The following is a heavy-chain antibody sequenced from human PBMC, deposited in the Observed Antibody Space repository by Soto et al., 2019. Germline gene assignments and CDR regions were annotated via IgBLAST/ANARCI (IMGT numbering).Heavy chain of an antibody. Sequence: QVQLVQSGAEVKKPGSSVKVSCKASGGTFSSYAISWVRQAPGQGLEWMGGIIPIFGTANYAQKFQGRVTITADESTSTDYMELSSLRSEDTAVYYCAPTRVDSSGYYGEVDYWGQGTLVTVSS. J-gene: IGHJ4*02. V-gene: IGHV1-69*12. D-gene: IGHD3-22*01. CDR2: IIPIFGTA. CDR3: APTRVDSSGYYGEVDY. CDR1: GGTFSSYA.